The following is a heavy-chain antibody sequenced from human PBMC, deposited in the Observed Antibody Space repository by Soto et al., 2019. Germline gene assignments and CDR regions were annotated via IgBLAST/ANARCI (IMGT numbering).Heavy chain of an antibody. CDR3: ARDKDSSGWYNWFDP. Sequence: EVQLVESGGGLVQPGGSLRLSCAASGFTFSSYSMNWVRQAPGKGLEWVSYISSSSSTIYYADSVKGRFTISRDNAKNSLYLQMNSLRDEATAVYYCARDKDSSGWYNWFDPWGQGTLVTVSS. CDR2: ISSSSSTI. V-gene: IGHV3-48*02. D-gene: IGHD6-19*01. J-gene: IGHJ5*02. CDR1: GFTFSSYS.